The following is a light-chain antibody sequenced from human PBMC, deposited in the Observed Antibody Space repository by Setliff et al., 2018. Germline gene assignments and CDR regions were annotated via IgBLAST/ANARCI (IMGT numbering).Light chain of an antibody. J-gene: IGLJ1*01. V-gene: IGLV2-11*01. Sequence: QSALAQPRSVSGSPGQSVTISCTGTSSDVGGYNYVSWYQQYPGKAPKLMIYDVSKRPSGVPDRFSGSKSGNTASLTISGLQAEDEADYYCSAYTSSSTYVFGIGTKVTVL. CDR3: SAYTSSSTYV. CDR1: SSDVGGYNY. CDR2: DVS.